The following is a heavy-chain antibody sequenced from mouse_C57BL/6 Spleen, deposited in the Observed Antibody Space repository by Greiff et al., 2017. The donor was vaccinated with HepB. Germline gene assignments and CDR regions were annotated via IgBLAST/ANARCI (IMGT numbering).Heavy chain of an antibody. V-gene: IGHV1-15*01. CDR1: GYTFTDYE. CDR2: IDPETGGT. D-gene: IGHD2-3*01. CDR3: TGTYDGYYDYAMDY. Sequence: VQLQQSGAELVRPGASVTLSCKASGYTFTDYEMHWVKQTPVHGLEWIGAIDPETGGTAYNQKFKGKAILTADKSSSTAYMELRSLTSEDSAVYYCTGTYDGYYDYAMDYWGQGTSVTVSS. J-gene: IGHJ4*01.